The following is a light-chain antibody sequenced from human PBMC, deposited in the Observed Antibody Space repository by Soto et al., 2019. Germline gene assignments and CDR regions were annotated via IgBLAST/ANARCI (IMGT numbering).Light chain of an antibody. CDR1: SSNIGSNT. CDR3: ATWDDSLNGWV. Sequence: LTQPPSASGTPGQSVTISCSGSSSNIGSNTVNWYQHLPGTAPKLLIYSNNQRPSGVPDRFSGSKSGASVSLAVSRLQSEDEADYYCATWDDSLNGWVFGGGTKLTVL. V-gene: IGLV1-44*01. J-gene: IGLJ3*02. CDR2: SNN.